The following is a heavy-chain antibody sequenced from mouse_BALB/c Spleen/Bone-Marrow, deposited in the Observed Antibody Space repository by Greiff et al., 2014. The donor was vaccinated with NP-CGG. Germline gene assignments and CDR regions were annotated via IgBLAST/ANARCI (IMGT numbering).Heavy chain of an antibody. CDR3: ARGVPMDY. CDR1: GYAFSSYW. CDR2: IYPGDGDT. V-gene: IGHV1-80*01. J-gene: IGHJ4*01. Sequence: LVESGAELVRPGSSVKISCKASGYAFSSYWMNWVKQRPGQGLEWIGQIYPGDGDTNYNGKFKGKATLTADKSSSTAYMQLSSLTSEDSAVYFCARGVPMDYWGQGTSATVSS.